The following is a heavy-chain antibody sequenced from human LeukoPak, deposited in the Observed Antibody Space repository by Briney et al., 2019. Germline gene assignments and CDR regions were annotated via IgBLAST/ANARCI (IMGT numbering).Heavy chain of an antibody. CDR2: IYSGGST. D-gene: IGHD1-1*01. CDR1: GFAVITNY. CDR3: AREDLEYYYYMDV. Sequence: GGSLRLSCAASGFAVITNYMSWVRQAPGKGLEWASTIYSGGSTHYADSVQGRFTISRDNSKNMLYLQMNSLRAEDTAVYYCAREDLEYYYYMDVWGKGTTVTVSS. V-gene: IGHV3-66*01. J-gene: IGHJ6*03.